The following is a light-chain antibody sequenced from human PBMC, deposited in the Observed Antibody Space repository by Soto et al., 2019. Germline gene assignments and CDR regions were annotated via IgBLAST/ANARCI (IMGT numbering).Light chain of an antibody. J-gene: IGKJ1*01. CDR2: GAS. CDR3: QQYNNWPTWT. V-gene: IGKV3-15*01. CDR1: QSVSSN. Sequence: EIVMTQSPATLSVSPGERATLSCRASQSVSSNLAWYQQKPGQAPRLLIYGASTRATGIPGRFSGGGSGTEFTLTISSLQSEDFAVYYCQQYNNWPTWTFGQGTKVEIK.